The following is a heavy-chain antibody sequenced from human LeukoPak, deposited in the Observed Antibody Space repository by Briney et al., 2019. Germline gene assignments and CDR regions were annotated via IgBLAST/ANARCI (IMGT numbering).Heavy chain of an antibody. CDR1: GYTFTGYY. J-gene: IGHJ5*02. V-gene: IGHV1-2*04. D-gene: IGHD6-13*01. CDR3: ARSEHEVGSSWYRNVNWFDP. CDR2: INPNSGGT. Sequence: ASVKVSCKASGYTFTGYYMHWVRQAPGQGLEWMGWINPNSGGTNYAQKFQGWVTMTRDTSISTAYMELSSLRSEDTAVYYCARSEHEVGSSWYRNVNWFDPRGQGTLVTVSS.